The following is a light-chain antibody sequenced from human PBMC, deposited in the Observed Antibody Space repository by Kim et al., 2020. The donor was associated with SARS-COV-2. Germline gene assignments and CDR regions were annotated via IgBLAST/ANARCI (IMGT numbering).Light chain of an antibody. V-gene: IGKV3-11*01. CDR3: QRRSNWPLT. J-gene: IGKJ4*01. CDR1: QSVSSY. CDR2: DAS. Sequence: LSPGERAPPSCRASQSVSSYLAWYQQKPGQAPRLLIYDASNRATGIPARFSGSGSGTDFTLTISSLGPEDFAVYYCQRRSNWPLTFGGGTKVDIK.